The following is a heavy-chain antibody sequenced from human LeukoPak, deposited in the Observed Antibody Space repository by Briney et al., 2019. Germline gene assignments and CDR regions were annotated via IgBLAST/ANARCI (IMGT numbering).Heavy chain of an antibody. D-gene: IGHD1-26*01. Sequence: PGRFLRLSCAASGFTFYDYAMHWVRQAPGKGLEGVSGISWNSGSIVYADSVKGRFTISRDNAKNSLYLQMNSLRAEDTALYYRAKEGDSGSYSYWGQGTLVTVSS. V-gene: IGHV3-9*01. CDR1: GFTFYDYA. CDR2: ISWNSGSI. CDR3: AKEGDSGSYSY. J-gene: IGHJ4*02.